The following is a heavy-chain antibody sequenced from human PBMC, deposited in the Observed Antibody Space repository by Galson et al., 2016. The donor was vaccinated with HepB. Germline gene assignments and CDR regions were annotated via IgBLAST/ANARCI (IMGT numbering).Heavy chain of an antibody. J-gene: IGHJ6*03. V-gene: IGHV3-21*01. CDR1: GFTFNTYN. D-gene: IGHD3-10*01. CDR3: ARHVGPDKMVRGVYYYMDV. CDR2: IDTNSHYI. Sequence: SLRLSCAASGFTFNTYNMNWVRQAPGKALEGVSSIDTNSHYIYYEDYLKGRFPISRDNAKNTLYMEMNSLGAEDTAVYYCARHVGPDKMVRGVYYYMDVWGKGTTVTVSS.